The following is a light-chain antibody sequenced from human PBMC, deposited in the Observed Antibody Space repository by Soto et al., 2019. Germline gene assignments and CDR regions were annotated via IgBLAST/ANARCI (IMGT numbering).Light chain of an antibody. Sequence: EIVMTQSPATLSVSPGERATLSCRASQSVSSNLAWYQQKPGQAPRLLIYGASTRATGIPARFSGSGSGTEFTLTVTSLQPDDFATYFCQQYDKYSTFGHGTKVDIK. J-gene: IGKJ1*01. CDR2: GAS. V-gene: IGKV3-15*01. CDR3: QQYDKYST. CDR1: QSVSSN.